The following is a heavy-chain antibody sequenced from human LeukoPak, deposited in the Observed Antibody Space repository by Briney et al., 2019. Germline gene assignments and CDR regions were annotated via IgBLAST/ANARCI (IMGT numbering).Heavy chain of an antibody. CDR3: ARTSPGDYYYYYYMDV. V-gene: IGHV4-38-2*02. D-gene: IGHD3-10*01. CDR2: INHSGST. J-gene: IGHJ6*03. Sequence: SETLSLTCTVSGYSISSGYYWSWIRQPPGKGLEWIGEINHSGSTNYNPSLKSRVTISVDTSKNQFSLKLSSVTAADTAVYYCARTSPGDYYYYYYMDVWGKGTTVTVSS. CDR1: GYSISSGYY.